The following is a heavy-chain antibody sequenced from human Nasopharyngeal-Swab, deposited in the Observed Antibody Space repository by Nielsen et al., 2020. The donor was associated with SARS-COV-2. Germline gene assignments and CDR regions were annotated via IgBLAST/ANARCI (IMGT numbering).Heavy chain of an antibody. Sequence: GGSLRLSCAASGFTFDDYAMHWVRQAPGKGLEWFSGISWNSGSIGYADSVKGRFTISRDNAKNSLYLQMNSLRAEDTALYYCAKDSPDYCSGGSCYGMDVWGQGTTVTVSS. D-gene: IGHD2-15*01. CDR1: GFTFDDYA. CDR3: AKDSPDYCSGGSCYGMDV. J-gene: IGHJ6*02. CDR2: ISWNSGSI. V-gene: IGHV3-9*01.